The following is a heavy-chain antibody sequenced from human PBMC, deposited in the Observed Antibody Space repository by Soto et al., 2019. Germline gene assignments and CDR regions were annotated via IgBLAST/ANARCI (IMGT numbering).Heavy chain of an antibody. V-gene: IGHV3-21*01. J-gene: IGHJ6*02. CDR2: ISSSSSYI. CDR3: ARPRGYYYYYGMDF. Sequence: EVQLVESGGGLVKPGGSLRLSCAASGFTFSSYSMNWVRQAPGKGLEWVSSISSSSSYIYYADSVKGRFTISRDNAKNSLYLQMNSLRAEDTAVYYCARPRGYYYYYGMDFWGQGTTVTVSS. CDR1: GFTFSSYS.